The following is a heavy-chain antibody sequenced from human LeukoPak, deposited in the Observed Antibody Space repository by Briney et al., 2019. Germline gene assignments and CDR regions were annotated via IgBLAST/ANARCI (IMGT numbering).Heavy chain of an antibody. CDR3: ARTKGRITIFGSWFDP. D-gene: IGHD3-3*01. V-gene: IGHV1-18*01. Sequence: ASVKVSCKASGYTFTGYGISWVRQAPGQGLEWMGWISAYNGNTNYAQKLQGRVTMTTDTSTSTAYMELRSLRSDDTAVYYCARTKGRITIFGSWFDPWGQGTLVTVSS. CDR1: GYTFTGYG. J-gene: IGHJ5*02. CDR2: ISAYNGNT.